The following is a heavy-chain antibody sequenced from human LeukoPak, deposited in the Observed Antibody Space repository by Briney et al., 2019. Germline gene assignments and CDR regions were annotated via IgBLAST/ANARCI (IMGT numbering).Heavy chain of an antibody. CDR1: GYTFTSYY. CDR3: ARGQTAARSYYYYYYMDV. V-gene: IGHV1-46*01. D-gene: IGHD6-6*01. Sequence: ASVKVSCKASGYTFTSYYMHWVRQAPGQGLEWMGIINPSGGSTSYAQKFQGRVTMTRDMSTSTVYMELSSLRSEDTAVYYCARGQTAARSYYYYYYMDVWGKGTTVTVSS. J-gene: IGHJ6*03. CDR2: INPSGGST.